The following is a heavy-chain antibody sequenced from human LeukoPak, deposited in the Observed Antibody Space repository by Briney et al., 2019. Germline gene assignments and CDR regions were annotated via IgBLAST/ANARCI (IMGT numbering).Heavy chain of an antibody. CDR2: IYPADSDT. J-gene: IGHJ4*02. CDR1: GYNFVNFW. D-gene: IGHD6-13*01. V-gene: IGHV5-51*01. CDR3: ARMYSSSWFHFDY. Sequence: GESLNISCKASGYNFVNFWIGWVRQMPGKGLEWMGIIYPADSDTKYSPSFQGQVTISVDNSINTVYLQWSNLEASDTAMYYCARMYSSSWFHFDYWGQGTLVTVSS.